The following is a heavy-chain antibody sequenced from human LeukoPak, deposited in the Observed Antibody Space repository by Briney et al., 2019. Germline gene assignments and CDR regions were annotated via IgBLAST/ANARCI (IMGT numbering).Heavy chain of an antibody. CDR2: TYYRSKWYN. Sequence: SQTLSLTCAIPGDSVSSNSAAWNWIRQSPSRGLEWLGRTYYRSKWYNDYAVSVKSRITINPDTSKNQFSLKLSSVTAADTAVYYCAGVVVAATDYYYMDVWGKGTTVTVSS. V-gene: IGHV6-1*01. J-gene: IGHJ6*03. CDR3: AGVVVAATDYYYMDV. D-gene: IGHD2-15*01. CDR1: GDSVSSNSAA.